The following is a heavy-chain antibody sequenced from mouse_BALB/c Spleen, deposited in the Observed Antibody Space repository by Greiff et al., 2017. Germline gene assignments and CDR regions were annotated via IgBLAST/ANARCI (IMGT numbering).Heavy chain of an antibody. CDR3: ASHYYGLYYFDY. D-gene: IGHD1-2*01. Sequence: EVQGVESGGGLVKPGGSLKLSCAASGFTFSDYYMYWVRQTPEKRLEWVATISDGGSYTYYPDSVKGRFTISRDNAKNNLYLQMSSLKSEDTAMYYCASHYYGLYYFDYWGQGTTLTVSS. V-gene: IGHV5-4*02. CDR2: ISDGGSYT. CDR1: GFTFSDYY. J-gene: IGHJ2*01.